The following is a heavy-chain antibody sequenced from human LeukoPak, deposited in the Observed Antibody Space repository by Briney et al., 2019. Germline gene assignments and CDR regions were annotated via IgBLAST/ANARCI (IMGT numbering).Heavy chain of an antibody. CDR2: IQYSGST. J-gene: IGHJ4*02. CDR1: GDSVSGISFY. D-gene: IGHD3-22*01. CDR3: ARYYDSSGYWSTPHFDY. V-gene: IGHV4-61*01. Sequence: PSETLSLTCTVSGDSVSGISFYWSWIRQPPEKGLQYIGYIQYSGSTNYDPSLKSRVTISVDTSKNQFSLKLSSVTAADTAVYYCARYYDSSGYWSTPHFDYWGQGTLVTVSS.